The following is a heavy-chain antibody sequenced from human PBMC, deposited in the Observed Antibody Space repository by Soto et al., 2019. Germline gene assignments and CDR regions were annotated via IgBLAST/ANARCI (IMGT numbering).Heavy chain of an antibody. CDR2: ISGSGGST. Sequence: EVQLLESGGGLVQPGGSLRLSCAASGFTFSSYAMSWVRQAPGKGLEWVSVISGSGGSTYYADSVKGRFTIPRDNSKNTLYLQMNSLRAEDTAVYYCARRTSGWYLDYWGQGTLVTVSS. D-gene: IGHD6-19*01. CDR3: ARRTSGWYLDY. CDR1: GFTFSSYA. J-gene: IGHJ4*02. V-gene: IGHV3-23*01.